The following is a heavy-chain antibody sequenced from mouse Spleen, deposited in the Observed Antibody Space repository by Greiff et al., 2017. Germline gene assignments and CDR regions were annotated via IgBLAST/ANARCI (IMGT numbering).Heavy chain of an antibody. V-gene: IGHV1-54*01. D-gene: IGHD4-1*01. Sequence: QVQLKQSGAELVRPGTSVKVSCKASGYAFTNYLIEWVKQRPGQGLEWIGVINPGSGGTNYNEKFKGKATLTADKSSSTAYMQLSSLTSEDSAVYFCARDTGSYYFDYWGQGTTLTVSS. CDR2: INPGSGGT. CDR1: GYAFTNYL. J-gene: IGHJ2*01. CDR3: ARDTGSYYFDY.